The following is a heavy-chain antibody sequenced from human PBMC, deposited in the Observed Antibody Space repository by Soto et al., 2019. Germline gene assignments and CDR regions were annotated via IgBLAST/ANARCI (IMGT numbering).Heavy chain of an antibody. CDR1: GFTFSSYG. CDR3: AKPRLVSGSYFGLFDY. CDR2: ISYDGSNR. D-gene: IGHD1-26*01. V-gene: IGHV3-30*18. Sequence: QVQLVESGGGVVQPGRSLRLSCAASGFTFSSYGLSWVRQAPGRGLEWVAVISYDGSNRYYADSVKGRFTISRDNSKNTVYLQINSLTGEDTAVYYCAKPRLVSGSYFGLFDYWGQGTLVTVSS. J-gene: IGHJ4*02.